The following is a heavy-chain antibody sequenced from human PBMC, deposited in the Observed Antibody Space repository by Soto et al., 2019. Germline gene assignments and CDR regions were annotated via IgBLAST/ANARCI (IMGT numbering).Heavy chain of an antibody. D-gene: IGHD2-2*01. CDR3: ARTDCSSTCCYNYYYYGMDV. V-gene: IGHV1-3*01. CDR2: INPGNGDT. CDR1: GYSFTKYG. Sequence: SVKVSCKTSGYSFTKYGLHWVREAPGQRLEWMGWINPGNGDTKYSQKFQGRVTITRDTSATTAYMELSSLRSEDSAVFYCARTDCSSTCCYNYYYYGMDVWGQGTTVTVS. J-gene: IGHJ6*02.